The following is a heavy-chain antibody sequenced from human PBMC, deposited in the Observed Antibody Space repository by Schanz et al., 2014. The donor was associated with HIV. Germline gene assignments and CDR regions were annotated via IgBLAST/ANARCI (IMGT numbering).Heavy chain of an antibody. D-gene: IGHD2-15*01. CDR3: ARDEGRYCRGASCYYNGMDV. CDR1: GFTFSKYG. Sequence: QVQLVESGGGVVQPGRSPTLSCAASGFTFSKYGMHWVRQAPGRGLEWVAVIYHDGSKKDYADSVKGRFSISRDNSKNTVYLQMNRLRPEDMAVYYCARDEGRYCRGASCYYNGMDVWGQGTTVTVSS. CDR2: IYHDGSKK. V-gene: IGHV3-33*08. J-gene: IGHJ6*02.